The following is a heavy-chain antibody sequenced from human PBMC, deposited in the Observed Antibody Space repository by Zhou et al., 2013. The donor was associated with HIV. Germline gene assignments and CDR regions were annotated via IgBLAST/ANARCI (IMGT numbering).Heavy chain of an antibody. CDR1: GYTFSGFY. J-gene: IGHJ4*02. CDR2: ISGNNGHT. D-gene: IGHD3-16*02. Sequence: QVHLVQSGSEVKKTGASVKVSCKASGYTFSGFYIHWVRQAPGQGLEWMGWISGNNGHTKYAQKFHGRVTMTTDTSTSTAYMEVRSLRSDDTAVYYCARVVFDRSDYWGQGTTVIVSS. CDR3: ARVVFDRSDY. V-gene: IGHV1-18*01.